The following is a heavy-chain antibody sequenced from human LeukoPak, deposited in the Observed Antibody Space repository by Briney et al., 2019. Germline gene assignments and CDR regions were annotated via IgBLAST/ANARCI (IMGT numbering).Heavy chain of an antibody. CDR3: ARVRVALLSPHAFDI. CDR2: IKQDGSEK. V-gene: IGHV3-7*04. CDR1: GFTFSNAW. J-gene: IGHJ3*02. D-gene: IGHD2/OR15-2a*01. Sequence: HPGGSLRLSCATSGFTFSNAWMTWVRQAPGKGLEWVANIKQDGSEKYYVDSVKGRFTISRDNAKNSLYLQMNSLRAEDTAVYYCARVRVALLSPHAFDIWGQGTMVTVSS.